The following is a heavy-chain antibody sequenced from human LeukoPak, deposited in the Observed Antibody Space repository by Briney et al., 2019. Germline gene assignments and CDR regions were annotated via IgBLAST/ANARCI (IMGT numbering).Heavy chain of an antibody. J-gene: IGHJ5*02. CDR3: ARLSHDYGANWFDP. Sequence: SEALSLTCTVSGGSISSYYWSWIRQPPGKGLEWIGYIYYSGSTNYNPSLKSRVTISVDTSKNQFSLKLSSVTAADTAVYYCARLSHDYGANWFDPWGQGTLVTVSS. CDR1: GGSISSYY. CDR2: IYYSGST. V-gene: IGHV4-59*01. D-gene: IGHD4-17*01.